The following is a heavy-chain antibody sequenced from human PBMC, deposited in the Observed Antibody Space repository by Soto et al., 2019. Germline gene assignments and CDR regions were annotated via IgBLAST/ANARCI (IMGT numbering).Heavy chain of an antibody. CDR3: AIHAGVMVRGVYYYYYYMDV. J-gene: IGHJ6*03. CDR1: GGSISSSSYY. D-gene: IGHD3-10*01. Sequence: SETLSLTCTVSGGSISSSSYYWGWIRQPPGKGLEWIGSIYYSGSTYYSPSLKSRVTISVDTSKNQFSLKLSSVTAADTAVYYCAIHAGVMVRGVYYYYYYMDVWGKGTTVTVSS. V-gene: IGHV4-39*01. CDR2: IYYSGST.